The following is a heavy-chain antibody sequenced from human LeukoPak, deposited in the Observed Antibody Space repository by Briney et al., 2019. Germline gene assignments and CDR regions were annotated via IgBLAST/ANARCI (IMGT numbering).Heavy chain of an antibody. V-gene: IGHV4-61*01. Sequence: SETLSLTCTVSGGSVSSGSYYWSWIRQPPGKGLEWIGYIYYSGSTNYNPSLKSRVTISVDTSKNQFSLKLSSVTAADTAVYYCAKGFPEVFWRGYSDTNWFDPWGQGTLVTVSS. D-gene: IGHD3-3*01. CDR1: GGSVSSGSYY. J-gene: IGHJ5*02. CDR3: AKGFPEVFWRGYSDTNWFDP. CDR2: IYYSGST.